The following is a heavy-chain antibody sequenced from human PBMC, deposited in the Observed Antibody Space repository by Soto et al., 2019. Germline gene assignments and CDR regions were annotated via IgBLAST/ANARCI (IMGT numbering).Heavy chain of an antibody. CDR2: IYYSGST. CDR3: ARGWGAVADY. CDR1: GGSISSYY. J-gene: IGHJ4*02. D-gene: IGHD6-19*01. Sequence: SETLSLTCTVSGGSISSYYWSWIRQPPGKGLEWIGYIYYSGSTNYNPSLKSRVTISVDTSKNQFSLEVTSVTAADTAVYYCARGWGAVADYWGQGTLVTVSS. V-gene: IGHV4-59*12.